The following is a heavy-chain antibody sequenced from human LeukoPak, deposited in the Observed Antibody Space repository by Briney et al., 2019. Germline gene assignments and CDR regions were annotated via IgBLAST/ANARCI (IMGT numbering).Heavy chain of an antibody. CDR2: INHSGST. V-gene: IGHV4-34*01. CDR1: GGFFSGYY. D-gene: IGHD3-22*01. Sequence: SETLSLTCAVYGGFFSGYYWSWIRQPPGKGLEWIGEINHSGSTNYNPSLKSRVTISVDTSKNQFSLKLSSVTAADTAVYYCARGNSGYFNYFDYWGQGTLVTVSS. J-gene: IGHJ4*02. CDR3: ARGNSGYFNYFDY.